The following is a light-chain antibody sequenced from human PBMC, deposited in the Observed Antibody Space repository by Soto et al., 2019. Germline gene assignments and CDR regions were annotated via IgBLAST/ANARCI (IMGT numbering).Light chain of an antibody. Sequence: VFPKSPVTLSLSQGDRATLSCRASQTVRNNYLAWYQQKPGQAPRLLIYDASSRATGIPDRFSGGGSGTDFTLTISSLEPEDFAVYYCQQFSCYPLTFGGGTKVDI. CDR2: DAS. V-gene: IGKV3-20*01. CDR3: QQFSCYPLT. CDR1: QTVRNNY. J-gene: IGKJ4*01.